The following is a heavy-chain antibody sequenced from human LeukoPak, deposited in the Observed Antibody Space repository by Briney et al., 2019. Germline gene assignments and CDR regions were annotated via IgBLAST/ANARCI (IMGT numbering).Heavy chain of an antibody. CDR3: ARSTQLERRGGYYYGMDV. J-gene: IGHJ6*02. CDR2: ISSSGSTI. D-gene: IGHD1-1*01. Sequence: GGSLRLSCAASGFTFSDYYMSWIRQAPGKGLEWVSYISSSGSTIYYADSVKGRFTISRDNAKNSLYLQMNSLRAEDTAVYYCARSTQLERRGGYYYGMDVWGRGTTVTVSS. V-gene: IGHV3-11*01. CDR1: GFTFSDYY.